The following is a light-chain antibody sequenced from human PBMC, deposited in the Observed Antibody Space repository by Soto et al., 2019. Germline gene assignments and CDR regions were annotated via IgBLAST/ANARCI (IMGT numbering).Light chain of an antibody. J-gene: IGKJ5*01. CDR2: AAS. V-gene: IGKV1-39*01. CDR3: QQSYGTPT. CDR1: QAIIND. Sequence: DIQLTQSPSSLSASVGDRFTITCRASQAIINDLVWFQQKPGKAPILLIYAASTLQSGVPPRFSGRGSGKDFTLTISSLQPEDSATYYCQQSYGTPTFGQGTRLEI.